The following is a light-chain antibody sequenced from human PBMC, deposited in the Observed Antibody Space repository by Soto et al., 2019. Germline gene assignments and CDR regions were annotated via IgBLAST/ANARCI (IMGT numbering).Light chain of an antibody. CDR2: EVF. Sequence: QSVLTQPPSASGAPGQSVPISCNGTKNDIGAYNYVSWYQQHPGKAPKLLIYEVFRRPSGVPDRFSGSRSGNTASLTVSGLQPEDEADYYCSSYAGRETGVFGTGTKVTVL. J-gene: IGLJ1*01. V-gene: IGLV2-8*01. CDR1: KNDIGAYNY. CDR3: SSYAGRETGV.